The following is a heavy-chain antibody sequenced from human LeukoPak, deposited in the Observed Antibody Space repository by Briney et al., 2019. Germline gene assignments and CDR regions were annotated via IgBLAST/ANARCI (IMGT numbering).Heavy chain of an antibody. Sequence: SETLSLTCTVSGGSISSSSYYWGWIRQPPGKGLEWIGSIYYSGSTNYNPSLKSRVTISVDTSKNQFSLKLSSVTAADTAVYYCARGKTSSGYWHSGSWPSFDYWGQGTLVTVSS. CDR1: GGSISSSSYY. CDR2: IYYSGST. D-gene: IGHD6-13*01. CDR3: ARGKTSSGYWHSGSWPSFDY. V-gene: IGHV4-39*07. J-gene: IGHJ4*02.